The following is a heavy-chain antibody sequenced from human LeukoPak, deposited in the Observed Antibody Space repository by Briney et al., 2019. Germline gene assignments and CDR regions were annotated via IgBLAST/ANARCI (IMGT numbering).Heavy chain of an antibody. CDR1: GGTFSSYA. V-gene: IGHV1-69*13. J-gene: IGHJ6*02. CDR3: ARFQGMVVVVPARRYGMDV. CDR2: IIPIFGTA. D-gene: IGHD2-2*01. Sequence: SVKVSCKASGGTFSSYAISWVRQAPGQGLEWMGGIIPIFGTANYAQKFQGRVTITADESTSTAYMELSSLRSEDTAVYYCARFQGMVVVVPARRYGMDVWGQGTTVTVSS.